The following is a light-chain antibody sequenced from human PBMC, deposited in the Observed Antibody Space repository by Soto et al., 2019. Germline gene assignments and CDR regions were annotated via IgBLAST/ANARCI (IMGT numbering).Light chain of an antibody. CDR3: QSYDSSLSGSI. CDR2: GNS. J-gene: IGLJ2*01. CDR1: SSNIGAGYD. Sequence: QSVLTQPPSVSGAPGQRVTLSCTGSSSNIGAGYDVHWYQQLPGTAPKLLIYGNSNRPSGVPDRFSGSKSGTSASLAITGLQAEDEADYYCQSYDSSLSGSIVGGGTKLT. V-gene: IGLV1-40*01.